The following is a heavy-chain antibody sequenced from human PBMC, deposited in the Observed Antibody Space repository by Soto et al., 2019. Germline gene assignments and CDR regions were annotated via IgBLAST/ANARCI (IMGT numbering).Heavy chain of an antibody. CDR2: IYWDDDK. V-gene: IGHV2-5*02. Sequence: QITLKESGPTLVKPTQTLTLTCTFSGFSLTTNGVGVGWIRQPPGKALEWLALIYWDDDKRYSPSLKSRVTITKDTSKNQVVLTMTIMDPVDTATYYCAQSRFAPWYFDVWGRGTLVTVSS. CDR1: GFSLTTNGVG. CDR3: AQSRFAPWYFDV. J-gene: IGHJ2*01.